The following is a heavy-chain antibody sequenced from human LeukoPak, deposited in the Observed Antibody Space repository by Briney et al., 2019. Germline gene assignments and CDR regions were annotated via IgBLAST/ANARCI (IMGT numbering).Heavy chain of an antibody. CDR1: GGSISSYY. CDR2: IYYSGST. Sequence: PSEALSLTCTVSGGSISSYYWSWIRQPPGKGLEWIGSIYYSGSTYYNPSLKSRVTISVDTSKNQFSLKLSSVTAADTAVYYCARHTLGYCSGGSCPSGAFDIWGQGTMVTVSS. CDR3: ARHTLGYCSGGSCPSGAFDI. J-gene: IGHJ3*02. D-gene: IGHD2-15*01. V-gene: IGHV4-59*05.